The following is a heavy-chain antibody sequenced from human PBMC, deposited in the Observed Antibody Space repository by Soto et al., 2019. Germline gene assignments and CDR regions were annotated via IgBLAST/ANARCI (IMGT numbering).Heavy chain of an antibody. CDR2: IIPIFGTA. CDR1: GGTFSSYA. J-gene: IGHJ6*02. V-gene: IGHV1-69*13. D-gene: IGHD2-15*01. CDR3: AGVGRYCSGGRCDVVACYYYYYGMDV. Sequence: SVKVSCKASGGTFSSYAISWVRQAPGQGLEWMGGIIPIFGTANYAHKFQGRVTITADETTSTAYMEESSVRSEDTDVYCWAGVGRYCSGGRCDVVACYYYYYGMDVWGPGTTVTVSS.